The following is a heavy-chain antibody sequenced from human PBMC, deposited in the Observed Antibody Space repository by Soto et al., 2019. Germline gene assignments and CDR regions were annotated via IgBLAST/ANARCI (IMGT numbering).Heavy chain of an antibody. Sequence: SETLCLTCTVSGGSISSYYWSWIRQPPGKGLEWIGYIYYSGSTNYNPPLKSRVTISVDTSKNQFSLKLSSVTAADTAVYYCARDQYCISTSCYPYYYYYGMDFWGQGTTVTVS. CDR1: GGSISSYY. V-gene: IGHV4-59*01. CDR3: ARDQYCISTSCYPYYYYYGMDF. J-gene: IGHJ6*02. CDR2: IYYSGST. D-gene: IGHD2-2*01.